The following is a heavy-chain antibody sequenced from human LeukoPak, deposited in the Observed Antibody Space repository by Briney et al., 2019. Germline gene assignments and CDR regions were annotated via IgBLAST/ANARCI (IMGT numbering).Heavy chain of an antibody. D-gene: IGHD5-24*01. CDR2: IANSGDNT. J-gene: IGHJ3*02. V-gene: IGHV3-23*01. CDR3: VKSAGKDGYRDSFDI. CDR1: GFTFSNSA. Sequence: GGSLRLSCAASGFTFSNSALNWVRQAPRKGLEWVSSIANSGDNTYYADSAKGRFTISRDNFRNTLYLQMNSLRAEDTAVYYCVKSAGKDGYRDSFDIWGQGTLVTVSS.